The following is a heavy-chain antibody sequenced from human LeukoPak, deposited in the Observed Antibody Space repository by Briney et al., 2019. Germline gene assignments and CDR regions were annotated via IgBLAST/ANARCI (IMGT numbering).Heavy chain of an antibody. Sequence: GGSLSPSCAAPGFTFTSYAMSWVRQAPGKGLKWVSPISGSGASTYHADFVKGRFTISKDKSKNTLFLQMKSLRVEDTAVYYCAKEGGIAAAGSGEYFDNWGQGTLVTVSS. V-gene: IGHV3-23*01. D-gene: IGHD6-13*01. CDR3: AKEGGIAAAGSGEYFDN. J-gene: IGHJ4*02. CDR1: GFTFTSYA. CDR2: ISGSGAST.